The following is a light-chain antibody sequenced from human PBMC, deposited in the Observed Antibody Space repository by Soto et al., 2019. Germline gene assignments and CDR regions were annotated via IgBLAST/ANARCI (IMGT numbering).Light chain of an antibody. CDR1: SSDVGGSTY. Sequence: QSVLTQPPSASGSPGQSVTISCTGTSSDVGGSTYVSWYQQHPGKAPKLMIYEVSKRPSGVPDRFSGSKSGNTASLTVSGLQAEDEADYYCSSYAGSNNVIFGGGTKLTVL. J-gene: IGLJ2*01. CDR2: EVS. CDR3: SSYAGSNNVI. V-gene: IGLV2-8*01.